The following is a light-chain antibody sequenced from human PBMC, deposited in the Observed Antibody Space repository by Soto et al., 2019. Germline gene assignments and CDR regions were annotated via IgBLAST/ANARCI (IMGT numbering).Light chain of an antibody. Sequence: EMVMTQSPATLSVSPGERAILSCRASQSVSSNLAWYQHRPGQAPRLLINGASTRATGIPGRFSGSGSGTEFTLTIISLQSEDIAVYFCLQYNNWPPETWTFGPGTKVDI. CDR2: GAS. CDR3: LQYNNWPPETWT. J-gene: IGKJ1*01. V-gene: IGKV3-15*01. CDR1: QSVSSN.